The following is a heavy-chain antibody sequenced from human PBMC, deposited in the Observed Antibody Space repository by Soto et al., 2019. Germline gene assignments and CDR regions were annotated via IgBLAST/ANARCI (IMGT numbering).Heavy chain of an antibody. D-gene: IGHD5-12*01. CDR2: TSYDGNTK. J-gene: IGHJ4*02. Sequence: GGSLRLSCAASGFILTNNDMHWVRQAPGKGLEWVASTSYDGNTKNYADSMKGRFTISRDNSKNTLSLQMNSLGSEDTAVYSCVARAGDFDYWGQGTLVTVSS. CDR1: GFILTNND. CDR3: VARAGDFDY. V-gene: IGHV3-30*03.